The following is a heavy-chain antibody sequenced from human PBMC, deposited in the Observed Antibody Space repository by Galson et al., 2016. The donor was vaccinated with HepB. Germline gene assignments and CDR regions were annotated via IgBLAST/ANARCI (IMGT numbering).Heavy chain of an antibody. Sequence: SLRLSCAASGFFFSGRAMSWVRQAPGKGLEWVSGINNGAATTGYAASVKGRFTISRDNSKNTLYLQMNSLRTEDTAVYYCARKYSRFWFDSWGQGTLVAVSS. CDR2: INNGAATT. V-gene: IGHV3-23*01. J-gene: IGHJ5*01. CDR1: GFFFSGRA. D-gene: IGHD4-11*01. CDR3: ARKYSRFWFDS.